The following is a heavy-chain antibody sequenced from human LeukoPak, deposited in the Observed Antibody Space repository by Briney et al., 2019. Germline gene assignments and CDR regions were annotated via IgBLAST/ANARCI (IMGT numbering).Heavy chain of an antibody. D-gene: IGHD3-10*01. J-gene: IGHJ4*02. Sequence: ASVKVSCKVSGYTLTELSMHWVRQAPGKGLEWMGGFDPEDGETIYAQKFQGRVTMTEDTSTDTAYMELSSLRSEDKAVYYCATGSTGRPSLDYWGQGTLVTNS. CDR3: ATGSTGRPSLDY. CDR1: GYTLTELS. CDR2: FDPEDGET. V-gene: IGHV1-24*01.